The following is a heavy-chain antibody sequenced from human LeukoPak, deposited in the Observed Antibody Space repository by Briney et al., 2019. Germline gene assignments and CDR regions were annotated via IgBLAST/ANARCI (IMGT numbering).Heavy chain of an antibody. CDR1: GFTFDDYD. D-gene: IGHD6-25*01. J-gene: IGHJ4*02. CDR2: IKWNGGST. V-gene: IGHV3-20*04. Sequence: PGGSLRLSCAASGFTFDDYDMSWVRQAPGKGLEWVSGIKWNGGSTYYADSVKGRFTISRDNSKNTLFLQMNSLRAEDTAVYYCAKDFLTVTAGWDYWGQGTLVTVSS. CDR3: AKDFLTVTAGWDY.